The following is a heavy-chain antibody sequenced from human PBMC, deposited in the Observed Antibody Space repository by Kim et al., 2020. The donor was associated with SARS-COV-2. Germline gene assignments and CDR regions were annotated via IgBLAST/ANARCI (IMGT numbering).Heavy chain of an antibody. V-gene: IGHV1-2*02. CDR3: ARADPLGSGFPFYYFDY. CDR2: INPKNGDT. J-gene: IGHJ4*02. D-gene: IGHD6-25*01. CDR1: GYTFAVYY. Sequence: ASVKVSCKTSGYTFAVYYVYWLRQAPGQWLEWMGWINPKNGDTVYAQNFQGRVAMTRDMSISTMYMELGSLTSDDTAVYYCARADPLGSGFPFYYFDYWGQGTLVTVSS.